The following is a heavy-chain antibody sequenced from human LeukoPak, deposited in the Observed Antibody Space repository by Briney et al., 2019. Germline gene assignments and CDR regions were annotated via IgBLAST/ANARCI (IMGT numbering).Heavy chain of an antibody. CDR1: GFTFSSLA. D-gene: IGHD1-1*01. CDR2: IRSNGDTT. V-gene: IGHV3-23*01. J-gene: IGHJ4*02. CDR3: AKGQELDDGVFDS. Sequence: GGSLRLSCTASGFTFSSLAMTWVRQAPGKGLEWVSTIRSNGDTTYNTDSVKGRFTISRDNSKNTLYLELNSLRVEDTATFYCAKGQELDDGVFDSWGQGTMVTVSS.